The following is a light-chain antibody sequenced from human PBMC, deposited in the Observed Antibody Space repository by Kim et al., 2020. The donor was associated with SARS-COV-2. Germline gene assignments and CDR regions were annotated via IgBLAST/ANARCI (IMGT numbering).Light chain of an antibody. V-gene: IGKV3-20*01. CDR2: SVS. J-gene: IGKJ2*01. Sequence: EIVLTQSPGTLSLSPGERATLSCRTSQSVCSHCLAWYQQKPGQAPRLLIYSVSNRATGIPDRFSGSGSGTDFTLTISRLEPEDCAVYYCQQDEIAPPNTFGQGTKLDI. CDR1: QSVCSHC. CDR3: QQDEIAPPNT.